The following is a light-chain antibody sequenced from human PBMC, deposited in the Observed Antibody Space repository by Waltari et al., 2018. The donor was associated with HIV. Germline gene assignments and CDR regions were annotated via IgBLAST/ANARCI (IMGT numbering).Light chain of an antibody. V-gene: IGLV6-57*01. Sequence: KFMPTQSHSVSASPVETVTISCTHISGSGAANLVQWYQHRPGCSPTTGIYEDDRRPSALPVRYAGSTDSSSIPASFTGGGLKTEFEADNSCQSYDSDGLVFGGGSNLSVL. J-gene: IGLJ2*01. CDR1: SGSGAANL. CDR3: QSYDSDGLV. CDR2: EDD.